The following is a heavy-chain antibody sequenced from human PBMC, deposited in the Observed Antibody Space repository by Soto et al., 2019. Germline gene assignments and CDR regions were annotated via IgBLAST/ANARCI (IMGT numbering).Heavy chain of an antibody. Sequence: EVQLVESGGGSATPGGSLRLSCAASGFIFRNDWMNWVRQAPGKGLEWVARIKTKIDGGTTDYAAPVKGRFFISRDDSQNALFLQMNSLQTXXXXVYYCMTHADINGXGHWGQGTLVTVAP. CDR1: GFIFRNDW. CDR2: IKTKIDGGTT. J-gene: IGHJ4*02. CDR3: MTHADINGXGH. V-gene: IGHV3-15*01. D-gene: IGHD2-8*01.